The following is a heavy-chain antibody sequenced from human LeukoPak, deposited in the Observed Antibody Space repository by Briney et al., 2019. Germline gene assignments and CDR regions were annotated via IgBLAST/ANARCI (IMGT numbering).Heavy chain of an antibody. D-gene: IGHD2-2*03. CDR3: ARVDKFSGDY. CDR1: GFTCSTYW. Sequence: GRSLRRCCAASGFTCSTYWISWVRQALGKCVEWVANIHQDGNEKYYVDSVKGRFTISRDNAKNSRYLQKNSQRAEDTAVYYCARVDKFSGDYWGQGTLVTVSS. CDR2: IHQDGNEK. J-gene: IGHJ4*02. V-gene: IGHV3-7*01.